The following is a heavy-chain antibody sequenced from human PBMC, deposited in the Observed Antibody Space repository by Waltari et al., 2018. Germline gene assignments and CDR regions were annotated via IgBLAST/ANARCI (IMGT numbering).Heavy chain of an antibody. CDR3: ARWVVATSSFDY. CDR2: IYTSGST. D-gene: IGHD5-12*01. Sequence: QVQLQESGPGLVKHSQTLSLTCTVSGGSISRGSCYWTWIRQPAGKGLEWIGYIYTSGSTNYNPSLKSRVTISVDTSKNQFSLKLSSVTAADTAVYYCARWVVATSSFDYWGQGTLVTVSS. J-gene: IGHJ4*02. CDR1: GGSISRGSCY. V-gene: IGHV4-61*09.